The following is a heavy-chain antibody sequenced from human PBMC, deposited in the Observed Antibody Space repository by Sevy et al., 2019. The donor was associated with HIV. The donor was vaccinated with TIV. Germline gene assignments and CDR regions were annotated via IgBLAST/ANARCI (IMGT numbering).Heavy chain of an antibody. CDR1: GFTFSSFS. Sequence: GGSLRLSCAASGFTFSSFSMNWVRQTPGKWLEWISHISSTSTTIDYADSVKGRFTISRDNAKNSLYLQMNSLRDEDTALYYCARDSYYDTPGYLFGMDVWGQGTTVTVS. D-gene: IGHD3-22*01. V-gene: IGHV3-48*02. CDR3: ARDSYYDTPGYLFGMDV. J-gene: IGHJ6*02. CDR2: ISSTSTTI.